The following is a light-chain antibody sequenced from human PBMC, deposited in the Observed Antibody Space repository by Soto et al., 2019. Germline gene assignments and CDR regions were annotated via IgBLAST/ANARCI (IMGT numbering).Light chain of an antibody. CDR3: QQYYRTPTWT. J-gene: IGKJ1*01. V-gene: IGKV4-1*01. CDR2: WAS. Sequence: IVMTQSPDSLAVSLGERATINCKSSQSVLYSSNNKNYLAWYQQKPGQPPKLLIYWASTRESGVPDRFSGSGSGTDFTLTISSLQAEDVAVYYCQQYYRTPTWTFSQGTKVEIK. CDR1: QSVLYSSNNKNY.